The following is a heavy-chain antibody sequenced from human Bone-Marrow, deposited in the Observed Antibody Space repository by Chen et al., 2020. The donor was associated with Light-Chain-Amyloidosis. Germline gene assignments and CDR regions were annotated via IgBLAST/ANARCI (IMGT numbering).Heavy chain of an antibody. CDR2: ISDSSSSV. J-gene: IGHJ4*02. V-gene: IGHV3-21*01. D-gene: IGHD3-3*01. CDR1: GFSFNKYP. CDR3: ASSARSLEWLSE. Sequence: VKPGGSLRLSCAASGFSFNKYPMNWIRQAPGKGLEWVSFISDSSSSVYYADSVKGRFTISRDNAKXXXXXXXXXXXXEDXXXYYCASSARSLEWLSEGGQGTLVTVSS.